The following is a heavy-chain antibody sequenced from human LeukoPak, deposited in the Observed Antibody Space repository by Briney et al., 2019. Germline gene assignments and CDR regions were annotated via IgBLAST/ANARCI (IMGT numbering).Heavy chain of an antibody. CDR2: ISSSSSYI. Sequence: GGSLRLSCAASGFTFSSYSMNWVRQAPGKGLEWVSSISSSSSYIYYADSVKGRFTISRDNAKISLYLQMNSLRAEDTAVYYCARVPYADTAMPYYFDYWGQGTLVTVSS. CDR3: ARVPYADTAMPYYFDY. D-gene: IGHD5-18*01. CDR1: GFTFSSYS. J-gene: IGHJ4*02. V-gene: IGHV3-21*01.